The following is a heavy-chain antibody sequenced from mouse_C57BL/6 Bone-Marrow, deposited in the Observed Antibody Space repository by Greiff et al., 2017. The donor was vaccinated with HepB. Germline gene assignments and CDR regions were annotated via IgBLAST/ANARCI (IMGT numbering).Heavy chain of an antibody. CDR2: INPGSGGT. V-gene: IGHV1-54*01. CDR3: ARRTPFVDAMDY. Sequence: VQRVESGAELVRPGTSVKVSCKASGYAFTNYLIEWVKQRPGQGLEWIGVINPGSGGTNYNEKFKGKATLTADKSSSTAYMQLSSLTSEDSAVYFCARRTPFVDAMDYWGQGTSVTVSS. CDR1: GYAFTNYL. J-gene: IGHJ4*01.